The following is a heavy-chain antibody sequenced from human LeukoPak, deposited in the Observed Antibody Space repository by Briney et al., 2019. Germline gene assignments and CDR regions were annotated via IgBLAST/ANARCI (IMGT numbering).Heavy chain of an antibody. J-gene: IGHJ4*02. V-gene: IGHV4-4*07. CDR3: AGERGEEYSSGWYKRNYFDN. CDR1: GGSISSYY. D-gene: IGHD6-19*01. CDR2: IYTSGST. Sequence: PSETLSLTCTVSGGSISSYYWSWIRQPAGKGLEWIGRIYTSGSTNYNPSLKSRVTMSVDTSKNQFSLKLTSVTGADTAVYYCAGERGEEYSSGWYKRNYFDNWGQGIRVTASS.